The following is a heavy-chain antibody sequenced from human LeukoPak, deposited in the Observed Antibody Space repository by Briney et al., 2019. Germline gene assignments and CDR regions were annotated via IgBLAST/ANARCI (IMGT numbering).Heavy chain of an antibody. V-gene: IGHV3-48*03. Sequence: GGSLRLSCVASEFTFSSYEMNWVRQAPGKGLEWVSYISSSGSTIYYADSVKGRFTISRDNAKNSLYLQMNSLRAEDTAVYYCARDRIVVPAVPFDYWGQGTLVTVSS. J-gene: IGHJ4*02. CDR1: EFTFSSYE. CDR2: ISSSGSTI. D-gene: IGHD2-2*01. CDR3: ARDRIVVPAVPFDY.